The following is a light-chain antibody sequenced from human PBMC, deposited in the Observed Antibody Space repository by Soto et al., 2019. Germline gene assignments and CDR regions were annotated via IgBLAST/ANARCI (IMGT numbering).Light chain of an antibody. Sequence: QSVVSQPPSASGTPGQRVTVSCSGSSSNIGRNYVYWYQQFPGTAPKLLIFKNDQRPSGVPDRFSGSKSGTSASLAISGLRSEDEADYYCATWDASLSGWVFGGGTKLTVI. J-gene: IGLJ3*02. CDR1: SSNIGRNY. CDR2: KND. CDR3: ATWDASLSGWV. V-gene: IGLV1-47*01.